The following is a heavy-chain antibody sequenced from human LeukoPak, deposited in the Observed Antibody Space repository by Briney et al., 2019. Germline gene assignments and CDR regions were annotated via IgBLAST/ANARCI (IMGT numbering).Heavy chain of an antibody. CDR1: GFTFSSYS. J-gene: IGHJ6*03. CDR3: ARDDIVVVPAAQGDYYDYMDV. D-gene: IGHD2-2*01. V-gene: IGHV3-21*01. CDR2: ISSSSSYI. Sequence: GGSLRLSCAASGFTFSSYSMNWVRQAPGKGLEWVSSISSSSSYIYYADSVKGRFTISRDNAKNSLYLQMNSLRAEDTAVYYCARDDIVVVPAAQGDYYDYMDVWGKGTTVSVSS.